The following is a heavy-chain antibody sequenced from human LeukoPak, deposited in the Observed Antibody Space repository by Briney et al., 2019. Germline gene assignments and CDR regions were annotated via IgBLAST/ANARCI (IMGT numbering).Heavy chain of an antibody. D-gene: IGHD3-3*01. V-gene: IGHV4-39*07. CDR3: ARVFSAGIFGVVTPVDAFDI. CDR1: GGSISSSSYY. CDR2: IYYSGST. J-gene: IGHJ3*02. Sequence: SETLSLTCTVSGGSISSSSYYWGWIRQPPGKGLEWIGSIYYSGSTYYNPSLKSRVTISVDTSKNQFSLKLSSVTAADTAVYYCARVFSAGIFGVVTPVDAFDIWGQGTMVTVSS.